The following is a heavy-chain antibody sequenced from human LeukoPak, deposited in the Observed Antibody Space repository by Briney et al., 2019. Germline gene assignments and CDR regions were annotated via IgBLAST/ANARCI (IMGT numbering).Heavy chain of an antibody. J-gene: IGHJ4*02. CDR2: IYYSGST. CDR3: ASGDYDFWSGYYLNLLNY. Sequence: PSETLSLTCTVSGGSISSYYWSWIRQPPGKGLEWIGYIYYSGSTNYNPSLKSRVTISVDTSKNQFSLKLSSVTAADTAVYYCASGDYDFWSGYYLNLLNYWGQGALVTVSS. V-gene: IGHV4-59*08. D-gene: IGHD3-3*01. CDR1: GGSISSYY.